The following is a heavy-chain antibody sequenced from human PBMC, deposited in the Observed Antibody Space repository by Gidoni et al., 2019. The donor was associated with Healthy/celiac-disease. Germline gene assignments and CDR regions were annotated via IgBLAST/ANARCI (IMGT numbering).Heavy chain of an antibody. D-gene: IGHD2-15*01. CDR3: ANRPPRYCSGGSCSFDY. V-gene: IGHV3-23*01. CDR2: ISGIGGST. J-gene: IGHJ4*02. CDR1: GLSFSSPA. Sequence: EAQPLESGGGLVQPGGSLSLSCSTFGLSFSSPAMSVVRQAPGKGLEWVSAISGIGGSTYYADSVKGRFTISRDNSKNTLYLQMNSLRAEDTAVYYCANRPPRYCSGGSCSFDYWGQGTLVTVSS.